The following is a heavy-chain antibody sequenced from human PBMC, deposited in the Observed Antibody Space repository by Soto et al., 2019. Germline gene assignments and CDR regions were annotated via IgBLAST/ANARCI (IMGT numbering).Heavy chain of an antibody. CDR2: IIPLFGTT. J-gene: IGHJ4*02. CDR1: GGTFSRNA. D-gene: IGHD4-17*01. CDR3: ARDGAVTVTTSYFDY. Sequence: QVQLVQSGAEVKKLGSSVKVSCKASGGTFSRNAINWVRQAPGQGLEWMGGIIPLFGTTNYAQNFQGRVTITADESTNTAYMELSSLRSEDTAVYYCARDGAVTVTTSYFDYWGQGTLVSVSS. V-gene: IGHV1-69*12.